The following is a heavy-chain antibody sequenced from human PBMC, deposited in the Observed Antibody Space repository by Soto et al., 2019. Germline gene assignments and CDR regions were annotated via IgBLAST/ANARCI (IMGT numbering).Heavy chain of an antibody. D-gene: IGHD6-6*01. V-gene: IGHV3-64D*06. CDR3: VKGGVEYSSSAGYFDY. CDR2: ISSNGGST. J-gene: IGHJ4*02. Sequence: GGSLRLSCSASGFTFSSYAMHWVRQAPGKGLEYVSAISSNGGSTYYADSVKGRFTISRDNSKNTLYLQMSSLRAEDTAVYYCVKGGVEYSSSAGYFDYWGQGTLVTVSS. CDR1: GFTFSSYA.